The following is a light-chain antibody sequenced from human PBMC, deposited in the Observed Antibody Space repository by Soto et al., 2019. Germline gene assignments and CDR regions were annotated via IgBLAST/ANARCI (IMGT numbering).Light chain of an antibody. J-gene: IGKJ4*02. CDR3: QPYNSCPRT. Sequence: TQSQISLSLSPGEISTPSCGASQSVSSRLAWYQHKPGQAPRLLIYDTSSRATGVPARFSGSRSGPEFTLTINSLQPEDFAIYYCQPYNSCPRTFGGGTKVDIK. CDR1: QSVSSR. V-gene: IGKV3-15*01. CDR2: DTS.